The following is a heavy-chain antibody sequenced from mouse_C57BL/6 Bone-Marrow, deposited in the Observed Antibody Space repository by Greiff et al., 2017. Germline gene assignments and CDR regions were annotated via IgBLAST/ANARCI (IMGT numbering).Heavy chain of an antibody. CDR1: GYTFTSYG. J-gene: IGHJ2*01. CDR3: ARDYYGSSYSYYFDY. Sequence: QVQLQQSGAELARPGASVKLSCKASGYTFTSYGISWVKQRTGQGLEWIGEIYPRSGNTYYNEKFKGKATLTADKSSSTAYMGLRSLTSEDSAVYFCARDYYGSSYSYYFDYWGQGTTLTVSS. V-gene: IGHV1-81*01. D-gene: IGHD1-1*01. CDR2: IYPRSGNT.